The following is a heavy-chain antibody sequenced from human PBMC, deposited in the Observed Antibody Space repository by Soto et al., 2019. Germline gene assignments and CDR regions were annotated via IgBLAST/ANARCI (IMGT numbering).Heavy chain of an antibody. V-gene: IGHV1-46*01. CDR1: GYTFTSYY. CDR2: INPSGGSS. D-gene: IGHD4-17*01. Sequence: GSVEVSCKASGYTFTSYYMPSVRQAPGQGPAWMGIINPSGGSSSYARKFQGRVTMTRDTSTSTVYRELSSLRSEDTAVYYCAGERNGDSHYGMDVWGQGTTVTVS. CDR3: AGERNGDSHYGMDV. J-gene: IGHJ6*02.